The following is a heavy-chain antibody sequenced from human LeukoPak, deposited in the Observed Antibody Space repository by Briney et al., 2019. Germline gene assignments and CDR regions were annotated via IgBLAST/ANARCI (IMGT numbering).Heavy chain of an antibody. CDR2: IGTAGDT. J-gene: IGHJ4*02. V-gene: IGHV3-13*01. CDR1: GFTFSSYD. D-gene: IGHD6-19*01. Sequence: PGGSLRLSCAASGFTFSSYDMHWVRQATGKGLEWVSAIGTAGDTYYPGSVKGRFTISRENAKNSLYLQMNSLRAGDTAVYYCARAKGYSSGWGGYYFDYWGQGTLVTVSS. CDR3: ARAKGYSSGWGGYYFDY.